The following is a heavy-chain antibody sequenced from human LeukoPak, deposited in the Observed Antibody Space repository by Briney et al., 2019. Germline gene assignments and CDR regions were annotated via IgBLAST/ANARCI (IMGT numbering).Heavy chain of an antibody. CDR3: AKGPENYYDSSGYDGDY. Sequence: QPGGSLRLSCAASGFTFDDYAMHWVRQAPGKGLEWVSGISWNSGSIGYADSVKGRFTISRDNAKNSLYLQMNSLRAEDTAVYYCAKGPENYYDSSGYDGDYWGQGTLVTVSS. CDR2: ISWNSGSI. D-gene: IGHD3-22*01. J-gene: IGHJ4*02. CDR1: GFTFDDYA. V-gene: IGHV3-9*01.